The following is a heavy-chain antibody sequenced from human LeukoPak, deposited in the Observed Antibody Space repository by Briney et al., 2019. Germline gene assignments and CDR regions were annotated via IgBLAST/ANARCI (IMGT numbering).Heavy chain of an antibody. J-gene: IGHJ4*02. Sequence: ASVKVSCKVSGYTLTELSMHWVRQAPGKGLEGMGGFDPEDGETIYVQKFQGRVTMTEDTSTDTAYMELSSLRSEDTAVYYCATNLATVVTPAYYWGQGTLVTVSS. V-gene: IGHV1-24*01. CDR1: GYTLTELS. CDR3: ATNLATVVTPAYY. D-gene: IGHD4-23*01. CDR2: FDPEDGET.